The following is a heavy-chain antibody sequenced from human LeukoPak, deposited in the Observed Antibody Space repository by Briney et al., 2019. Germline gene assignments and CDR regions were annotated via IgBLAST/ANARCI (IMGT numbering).Heavy chain of an antibody. CDR2: IKQDGSER. CDR3: ATRLYSSSNYYFDY. V-gene: IGHV3-7*03. Sequence: GGSLRLSCAGSGFTVNSYSMSWVRQAPGKGLEWVANIKQDGSERYYVDSVKGRFTISRDNAKSSVYLQMNSLRAEDTAMYFCATRLYSSSNYYFDYWGQGTRVTVSS. J-gene: IGHJ4*02. CDR1: GFTVNSYS. D-gene: IGHD6-13*01.